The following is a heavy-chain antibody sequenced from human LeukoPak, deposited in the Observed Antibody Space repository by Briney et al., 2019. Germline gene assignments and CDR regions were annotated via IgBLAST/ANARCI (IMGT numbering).Heavy chain of an antibody. V-gene: IGHV3-66*01. Sequence: GGSLRLSCAASGFTFSSYAMSWVRQAPGKGLEWVSVIYSGGSTYYADSVKGRFTISRDNSKNTLYLQMNSLRAEDTAVYYCAREQWLANWFDPWGQGTLVTVSS. CDR1: GFTFSSYA. CDR2: IYSGGST. CDR3: AREQWLANWFDP. D-gene: IGHD6-19*01. J-gene: IGHJ5*02.